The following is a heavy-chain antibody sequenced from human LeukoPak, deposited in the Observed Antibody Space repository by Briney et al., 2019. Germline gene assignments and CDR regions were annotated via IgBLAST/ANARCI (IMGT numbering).Heavy chain of an antibody. V-gene: IGHV4-39*01. D-gene: IGHD5-12*01. CDR1: GGSLSSSSYY. CDR3: AGAAYSGYDYYFDY. CDR2: IYYSGST. Sequence: SETLSLTCTVSGGSLSSSSYYWGWIRQPPGKGLEWIGSIYYSGSTYYNPSLKGRVTISVDTSKNQFSLKLSSVTAADTAVYYCAGAAYSGYDYYFDYWGQGTLVTVSS. J-gene: IGHJ4*02.